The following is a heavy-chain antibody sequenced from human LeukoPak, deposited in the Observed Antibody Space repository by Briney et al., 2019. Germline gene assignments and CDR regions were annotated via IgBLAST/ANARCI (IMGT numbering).Heavy chain of an antibody. J-gene: IGHJ4*02. CDR2: ISYDGSNK. D-gene: IGHD2-15*01. Sequence: GGSLRLSCAASGFTFSSYTMHWVRQAPGKGLEWVAVISYDGSNKYYADSVKGRFTISRDNSKNTLYLQMNSLRAEDTAVYYCAREGYCSGGSCYFVDYWGQGTLVTVSS. CDR1: GFTFSSYT. V-gene: IGHV3-30*14. CDR3: AREGYCSGGSCYFVDY.